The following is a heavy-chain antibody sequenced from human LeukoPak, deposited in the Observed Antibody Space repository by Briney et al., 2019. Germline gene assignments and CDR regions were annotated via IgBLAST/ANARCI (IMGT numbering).Heavy chain of an antibody. CDR1: GYTFTGYY. CDR2: INPNSGGT. Sequence: ASVKVSCKASGYTFTGYYMHWVRQAPGQGLEWMGWINPNSGGTNYAQKFQGRVTITADKSTSTAYMELSSLRSEDTAVYYCARDPALLGESLDYWGQGTLVTVSS. D-gene: IGHD3-10*01. CDR3: ARDPALLGESLDY. V-gene: IGHV1-2*02. J-gene: IGHJ4*02.